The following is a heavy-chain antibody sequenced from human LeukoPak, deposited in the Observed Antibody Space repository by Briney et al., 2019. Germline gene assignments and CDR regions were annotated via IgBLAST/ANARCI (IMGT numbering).Heavy chain of an antibody. J-gene: IGHJ4*02. Sequence: ASVKVSCKASGYTFTSYDINWVRQAPGQGLEWMGIINPSGGSTSYAQKFQGRVTMTRDTSTSTVYMELSSLRSEDTAVYYCARDHDPMIVVVTTNYFDYWGQGTLVTVSS. CDR2: INPSGGST. CDR1: GYTFTSYD. CDR3: ARDHDPMIVVVTTNYFDY. V-gene: IGHV1-46*01. D-gene: IGHD3-22*01.